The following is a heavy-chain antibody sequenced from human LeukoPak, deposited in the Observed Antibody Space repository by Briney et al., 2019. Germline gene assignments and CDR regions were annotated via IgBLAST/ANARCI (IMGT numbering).Heavy chain of an antibody. CDR3: ARGDAFSGDH. CDR2: MRPEGNEK. CDR1: GFSFTNFW. Sequence: GGSLRLSCAVSGFSFTNFWMSWVRQAPGRGLEWVANMRPEGNEKYHVESVKGRFTISRDNTKNLLFLQMNGLRVEDTAVYYCARGDAFSGDHWGQGTLVTVSS. J-gene: IGHJ4*02. V-gene: IGHV3-7*04.